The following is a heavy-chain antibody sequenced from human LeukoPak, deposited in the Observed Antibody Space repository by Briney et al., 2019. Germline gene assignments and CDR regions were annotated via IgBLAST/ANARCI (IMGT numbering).Heavy chain of an antibody. Sequence: PGGSLRLSCAASGFTFSSYAMSWVRQAPGKGLEWVSAVGSGGFTTNYADSVEGRFTISRDNSKNMLYLQMNSLRVEDTAVYYCAKYVVDGRRWFDPWGQGTLVIVSS. CDR2: VGSGGFTT. CDR3: AKYVVDGRRWFDP. D-gene: IGHD6-19*01. CDR1: GFTFSSYA. V-gene: IGHV3-23*01. J-gene: IGHJ5*02.